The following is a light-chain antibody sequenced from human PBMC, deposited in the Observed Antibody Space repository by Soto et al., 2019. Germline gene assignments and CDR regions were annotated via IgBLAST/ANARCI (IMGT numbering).Light chain of an antibody. V-gene: IGKV3-11*01. CDR3: QQRNNWPLT. J-gene: IGKJ1*01. CDR2: DVS. CDR1: QSISRD. Sequence: ETVLTQSPATLSLSPGERATLSCRASQSISRDLAWYQQKPGQPPRLLICDVSNRATGVPARFSGSGSGTDFTLTISSLEPEDFAVYYCQQRNNWPLTFDQGTKVEIK.